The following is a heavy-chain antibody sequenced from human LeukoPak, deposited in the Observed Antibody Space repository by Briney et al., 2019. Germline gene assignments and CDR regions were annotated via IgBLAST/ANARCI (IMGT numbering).Heavy chain of an antibody. J-gene: IGHJ4*02. CDR3: ARDGRGYIDGLDY. V-gene: IGHV4-59*01. CDR2: IYYTEST. D-gene: IGHD5-18*01. Sequence: SETLSLTCTVSGGSISSYHWSWIRQPPGKGLEWIGYIYYTESTNYNPSLKSRVTISVDTSKNQVSLKLSSVTAADTAVYYCARDGRGYIDGLDYWGQGTLVTVSP. CDR1: GGSISSYH.